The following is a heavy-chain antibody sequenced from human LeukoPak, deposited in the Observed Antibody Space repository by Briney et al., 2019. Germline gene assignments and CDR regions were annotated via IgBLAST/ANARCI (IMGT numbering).Heavy chain of an antibody. Sequence: PSETLSLTCTVSGGSISSGGYYWSWIRQHPGKGLEWIGYIYYSGSTYYNPSLKSRVTISVDTSKNQFSLKLSSVTAADTVVYYCAREPYPLSMIVVSDAFDIWGQGTMVTVSS. V-gene: IGHV4-31*03. CDR3: AREPYPLSMIVVSDAFDI. CDR1: GGSISSGGYY. D-gene: IGHD3-22*01. CDR2: IYYSGST. J-gene: IGHJ3*02.